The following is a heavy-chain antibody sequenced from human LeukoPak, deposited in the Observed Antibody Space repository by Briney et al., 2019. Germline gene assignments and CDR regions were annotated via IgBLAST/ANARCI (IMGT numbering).Heavy chain of an antibody. CDR3: GRQKGYYYGMDV. Sequence: SETLSLTCTVSGGSISSYYWSWIRQPPAKGLEWIGYIYYSGSTNYNPSLKSRVTLSVDTSKNQFSLNLSSVTAADTAVYYCGRQKGYYYGMDVWGQGTTVTVSS. V-gene: IGHV4-59*08. J-gene: IGHJ6*02. CDR2: IYYSGST. CDR1: GGSISSYY.